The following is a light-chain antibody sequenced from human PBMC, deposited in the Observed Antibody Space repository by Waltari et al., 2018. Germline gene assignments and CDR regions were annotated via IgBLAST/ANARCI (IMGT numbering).Light chain of an antibody. V-gene: IGKV3-11*01. CDR3: QQRSNWPF. CDR2: DAS. J-gene: IGKJ2*01. CDR1: QSVSSY. Sequence: EIVLTQSPATLSLSPGERATLSCRASQSVSSYLAWYQQTPGQAPRLLIYDASNRATGIPARFSGSGSGTDFTLTISSLEPEDFAVYYCQQRSNWPFFGQGTKLEIK.